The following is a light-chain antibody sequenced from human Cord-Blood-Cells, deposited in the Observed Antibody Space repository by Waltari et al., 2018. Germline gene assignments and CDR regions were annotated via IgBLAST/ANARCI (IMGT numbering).Light chain of an antibody. V-gene: IGKV3-11*01. CDR1: QSASSY. Sequence: IVLTQSPATLSLSPGDRATLPCRASQSASSYLAWYQQKPGQAPRLLIYDASNRATGIPARFSGSGSGTDFTLTISSLEPEDFAVYYCQQRSNWPPTFGQGTKVEIK. CDR2: DAS. CDR3: QQRSNWPPT. J-gene: IGKJ1*01.